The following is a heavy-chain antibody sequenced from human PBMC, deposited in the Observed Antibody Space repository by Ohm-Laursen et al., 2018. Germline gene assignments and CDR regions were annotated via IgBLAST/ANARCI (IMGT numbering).Heavy chain of an antibody. V-gene: IGHV3-53*01. Sequence: GSLRLSCAAPGFTFSSYAMSWVRQAPGKGLEWVPLIYAGGTTYYADSVKGRFTISRDNSENTLYLQMNSLRAEDTAMYYCARAGVAAAGKLGYWGQGTLVTVSS. J-gene: IGHJ4*02. CDR2: IYAGGTT. CDR1: GFTFSSYA. D-gene: IGHD6-13*01. CDR3: ARAGVAAAGKLGY.